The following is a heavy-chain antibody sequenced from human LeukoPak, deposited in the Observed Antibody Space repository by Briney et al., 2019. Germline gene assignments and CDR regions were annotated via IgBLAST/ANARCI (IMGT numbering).Heavy chain of an antibody. J-gene: IGHJ4*02. Sequence: PGGSLRLSCAASGFTFSSYGMHWVRQAPGKGLEWVAFIRYDGSNKYYADSVKGRFTISRDSSKNTLYLQMNSLRAEDTAVYYCAADYYYDSSGYYTLDYWGQGTLVTVSS. CDR1: GFTFSSYG. CDR3: AADYYYDSSGYYTLDY. V-gene: IGHV3-30*02. CDR2: IRYDGSNK. D-gene: IGHD3-22*01.